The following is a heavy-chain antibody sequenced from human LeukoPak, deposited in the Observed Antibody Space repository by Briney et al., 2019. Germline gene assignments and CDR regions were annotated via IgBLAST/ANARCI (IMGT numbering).Heavy chain of an antibody. Sequence: PGGSLRLSWAAFGFTVSGNYMSWVRQAPGKGLEWVSIIYPDGTKYYADSVRGRVTISRDTSKNTVSLQMHSLRAEDTAIYYCARGRGGRSSGWIGRRRPRTDEYFQHWGQGTLVTVSS. CDR2: IYPDGTK. J-gene: IGHJ1*01. D-gene: IGHD6-19*01. CDR3: ARGRGGRSSGWIGRRRPRTDEYFQH. CDR1: GFTVSGNY. V-gene: IGHV3-53*01.